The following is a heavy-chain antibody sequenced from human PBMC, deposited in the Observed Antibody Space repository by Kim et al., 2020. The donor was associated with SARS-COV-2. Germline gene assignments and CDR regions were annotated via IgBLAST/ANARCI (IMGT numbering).Heavy chain of an antibody. CDR3: ARAPSWDCSGYYYFDY. V-gene: IGHV1-8*01. Sequence: KFQGGVTMTRNTSISTAYLELSSLRSEDTAVYYCARAPSWDCSGYYYFDYWGQGTLVTVSS. J-gene: IGHJ4*02. D-gene: IGHD3-22*01.